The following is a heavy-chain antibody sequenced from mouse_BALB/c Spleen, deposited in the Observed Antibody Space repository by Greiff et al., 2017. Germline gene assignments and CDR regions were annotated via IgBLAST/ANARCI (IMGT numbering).Heavy chain of an antibody. CDR3: ARGFYYYGSRDYAMDY. D-gene: IGHD1-1*01. Sequence: VKLVESGPGLVAPSQSLSITCTVSGFSLTSYGVHWVRQPPGKGLEWLGVIWAGGSTNYNSALMSRLSISKDNSKSQVFLKMNSLQTDDTAMYYCARGFYYYGSRDYAMDYWGQGTSVTVSS. CDR1: GFSLTSYG. V-gene: IGHV2-9*02. J-gene: IGHJ4*01. CDR2: IWAGGST.